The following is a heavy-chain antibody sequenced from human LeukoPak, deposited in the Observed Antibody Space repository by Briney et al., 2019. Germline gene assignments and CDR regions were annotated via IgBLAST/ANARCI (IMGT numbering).Heavy chain of an antibody. CDR2: ISAYNGNT. CDR1: GYTFTSYG. V-gene: IGHV1-18*01. J-gene: IGHJ4*02. Sequence: ASVKGSCKASGYTFTSYGISWVRQAPVHGLEWMGWISAYNGNTNYAQKLQGRVTMTTDTSTSTAYMELRSLRSDDTAVYYCARVEVVGDYDHFDYWGQGTLVTVSS. CDR3: ARVEVVGDYDHFDY. D-gene: IGHD4-17*01.